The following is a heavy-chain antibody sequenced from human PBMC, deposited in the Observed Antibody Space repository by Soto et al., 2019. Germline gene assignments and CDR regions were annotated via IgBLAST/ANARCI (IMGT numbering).Heavy chain of an antibody. D-gene: IGHD5-12*01. CDR2: IYYSGST. V-gene: IGHV4-59*01. CDR3: ARDAGDSGYDGGFDY. J-gene: IGHJ4*02. CDR1: GGSISSYY. Sequence: QVQLQESGPGLVKPSETLSLTCTVSGGSISSYYWSWIRQPPGKGLEWIGYIYYSGSTNYNPSLKSRVTISVDTSKNQFSLKLSSVTAADTAVYYCARDAGDSGYDGGFDYWGQGTLVTVSS.